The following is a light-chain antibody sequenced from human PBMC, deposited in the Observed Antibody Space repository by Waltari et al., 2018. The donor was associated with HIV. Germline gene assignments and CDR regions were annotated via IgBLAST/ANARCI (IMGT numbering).Light chain of an antibody. Sequence: SFVVTQPPSVSVAPGETARITCEGNNIGDKTVHWYQQKPGQAPLMVIYYDSDRPSGIPERFSASNSGNTATLTLTRVEVGDEADYYCQVSDSRGESRVFGGGTELTVL. CDR1: NIGDKT. CDR2: YDS. V-gene: IGLV3-21*04. CDR3: QVSDSRGESRV. J-gene: IGLJ3*02.